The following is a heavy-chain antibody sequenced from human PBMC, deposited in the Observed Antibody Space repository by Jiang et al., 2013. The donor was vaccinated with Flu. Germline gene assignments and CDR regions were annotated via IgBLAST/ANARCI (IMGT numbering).Heavy chain of an antibody. CDR3: TRLVAVGATIIRP. Sequence: QTLSLTCAISGDSVSSKTAAWNWIRQSPSRGLEWLGRTYYRSKWYNDYAVSVKSRIIINPDTSKNQFSLQLNSVTPEDTAVYYCTRLVAVGATIIRPWGQGTLVIVSS. D-gene: IGHD5-24*01. V-gene: IGHV6-1*01. CDR2: TYYRSKWYN. J-gene: IGHJ5*02. CDR1: GDSVSSKTAA.